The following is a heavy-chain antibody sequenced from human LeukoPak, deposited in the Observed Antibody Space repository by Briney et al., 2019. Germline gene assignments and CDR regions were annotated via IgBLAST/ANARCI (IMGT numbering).Heavy chain of an antibody. J-gene: IGHJ6*02. D-gene: IGHD5-18*01. CDR2: IYYSGST. CDR3: ARADTAMVTGMDV. Sequence: SETLSLTCTVSGGSISSYYWSWIRQPPGKGLEWIGYIYYSGSTNYNPSLKSRVTISVDTSKNQFSLKLSSVTAADTAVYYCARADTAMVTGMDVWGQGTTVTVSS. V-gene: IGHV4-59*01. CDR1: GGSISSYY.